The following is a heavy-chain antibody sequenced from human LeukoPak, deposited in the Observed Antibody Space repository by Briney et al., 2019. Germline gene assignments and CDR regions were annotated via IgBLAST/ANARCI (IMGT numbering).Heavy chain of an antibody. CDR1: GFTFSSYA. Sequence: GGSLRLSCAASGFTFSSYAMHWVRQAPGKGLEWVSGISWNSGSIGYADSVKGRFTISRDNAKNSLYLQMNSLRAEDTALYYCAKRHYNWFDPWGQGTLVTVSS. J-gene: IGHJ5*02. CDR3: AKRHYNWFDP. V-gene: IGHV3-9*01. CDR2: ISWNSGSI.